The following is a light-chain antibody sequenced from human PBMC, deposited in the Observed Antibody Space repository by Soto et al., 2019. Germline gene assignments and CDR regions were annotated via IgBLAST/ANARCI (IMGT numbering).Light chain of an antibody. CDR3: QQRYTATLT. V-gene: IGKV1-39*01. CDR2: AAS. CDR1: QSISTY. J-gene: IGKJ4*01. Sequence: DIQKTQSPSSLSASVGAIVTITCRASQSISTYLNWYQKKPGKAPNLLIFAASTLQSGVPSRFSGSGSGTDFTLTIRSLQTEDFATYYCQQRYTATLTFGGGTKVDIK.